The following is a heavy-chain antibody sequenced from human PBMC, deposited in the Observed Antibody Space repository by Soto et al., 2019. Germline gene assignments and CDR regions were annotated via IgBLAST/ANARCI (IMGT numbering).Heavy chain of an antibody. CDR2: VDGSGGGT. Sequence: GGSLRLSCAASGFTCSSHAMGWLRQAPGTGPEWVAFVDGSGGGTSYADSVKGRFTISRDNSDNSLYLHMNSLRAEDTGRYFCAKQIFAAAYAATSAFDLWGRGTLVTVSS. CDR3: AKQIFAAAYAATSAFDL. CDR1: GFTCSSHA. D-gene: IGHD2-8*01. V-gene: IGHV3-23*01. J-gene: IGHJ4*02.